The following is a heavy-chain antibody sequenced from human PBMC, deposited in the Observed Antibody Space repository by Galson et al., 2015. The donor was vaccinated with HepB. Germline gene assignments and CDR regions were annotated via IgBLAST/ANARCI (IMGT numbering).Heavy chain of an antibody. Sequence: SLRLSCAASGFTFSSAAMTWVRQVPGKGLGWVSVVSASGRNTSYEDSVKGLFTISRDNSKNPLYLQIKSLRAEDTAVYYCAKDLQISRWGQGTLVTVSS. CDR1: GFTFSSAA. CDR2: VSASGRNT. CDR3: AKDLQISR. V-gene: IGHV3-23*01. J-gene: IGHJ4*02.